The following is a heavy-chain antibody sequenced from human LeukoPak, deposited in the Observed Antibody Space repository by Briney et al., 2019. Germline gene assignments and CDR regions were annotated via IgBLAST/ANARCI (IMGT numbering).Heavy chain of an antibody. V-gene: IGHV1-8*03. CDR1: GYRFGSYD. D-gene: IGHD1-26*01. J-gene: IGHJ4*02. Sequence: GASVKVSCKASGYRFGSYDINWVRQATGQGLEWMAYMNPNSGNTVFAQNFRDRLTITRSTSMSTAYMELTSLRSQDTAVYYCARADSPGASFHYWGQGTLVTVSS. CDR2: MNPNSGNT. CDR3: ARADSPGASFHY.